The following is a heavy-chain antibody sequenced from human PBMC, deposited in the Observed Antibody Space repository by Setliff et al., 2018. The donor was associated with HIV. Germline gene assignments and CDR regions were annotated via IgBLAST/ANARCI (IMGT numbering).Heavy chain of an antibody. CDR3: ARGTPDHEVWYFDL. CDR1: SSSIRGGGYY. CDR2: IYHSGST. V-gene: IGHV4-31*03. Sequence: PSETLSLTCTVSSSSIRGGGYYWNWLRQHPGKGLEWIGYIYHSGSTYYNPSLKSRVTISVDTSKNQFSLKLSSVTAADTAIYYCARGTPDHEVWYFDLWGRGTLVTVSS. J-gene: IGHJ2*01.